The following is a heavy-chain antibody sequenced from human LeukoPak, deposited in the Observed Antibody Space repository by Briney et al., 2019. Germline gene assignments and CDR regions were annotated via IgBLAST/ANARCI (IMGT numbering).Heavy chain of an antibody. CDR1: GFTFNIYA. D-gene: IGHD3-10*01. CDR3: VKDRPNYFGWNGHYYTRNGDS. J-gene: IGHJ5*01. Sequence: GGSLRLSCAASGFTFNIYAMSWVRQAPGEGLEWVSSITSISDGTFYADSVKGRFTISRDNSKSTLYLQMNSLRAEDTALYYCVKDRPNYFGWNGHYYTRNGDSWGQGNLVTVSS. CDR2: ITSISDGT. V-gene: IGHV3-23*01.